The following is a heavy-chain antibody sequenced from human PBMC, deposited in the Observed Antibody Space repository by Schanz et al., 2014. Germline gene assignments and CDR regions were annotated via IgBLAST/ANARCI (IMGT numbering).Heavy chain of an antibody. D-gene: IGHD5-18*01. J-gene: IGHJ4*02. V-gene: IGHV3-23*01. CDR2: ISGSGGNT. CDR3: AKDAENTAMITDYFDY. CDR1: GFTFSGYA. Sequence: EVQLLESGGGLVQPGGSLRLSCAASGFTFSGYAMSWVRQAPGSGLQWVSIISGSGGNTYYADAVRGRFTISRDNSKTTVYLQMNSLRAEDTSVYYCAKDAENTAMITDYFDYWGQGTLVTVSS.